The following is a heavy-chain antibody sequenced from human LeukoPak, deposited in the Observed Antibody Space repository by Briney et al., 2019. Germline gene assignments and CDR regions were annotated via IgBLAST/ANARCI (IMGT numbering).Heavy chain of an antibody. CDR3: ARESQVGGLTNYYGSGRGWFDP. D-gene: IGHD3-10*01. J-gene: IGHJ5*02. V-gene: IGHV1-46*01. Sequence: ASVKVSCKASGYTFTSYYMHWVRQAPGQGLEWMGIINPSGGSTSYAQKFQSRVTMTRDTSTSTVDMELSSLRSEDTAVYYCARESQVGGLTNYYGSGRGWFDPWGQGTLVTVSS. CDR1: GYTFTSYY. CDR2: INPSGGST.